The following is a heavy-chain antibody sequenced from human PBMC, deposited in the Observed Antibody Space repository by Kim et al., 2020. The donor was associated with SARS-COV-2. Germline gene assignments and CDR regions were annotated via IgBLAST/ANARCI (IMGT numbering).Heavy chain of an antibody. CDR3: ATSLFSGSRSPQDH. CDR2: ISSSSSFI. J-gene: IGHJ4*02. CDR1: GLKFRDYY. V-gene: IGHV3-11*06. Sequence: GSLRLSCAASGLKFRDYYMTWIRQAPGKGLEWVAYISSSSSFINYADSVKGRFTISRDNDQNSLYLEMNSLRAEDTALYYCATSLFSGSRSPQDHWGQGTLFSVSS. D-gene: IGHD5-12*01.